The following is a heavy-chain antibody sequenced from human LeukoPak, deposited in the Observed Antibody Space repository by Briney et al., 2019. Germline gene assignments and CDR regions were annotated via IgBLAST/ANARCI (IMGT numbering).Heavy chain of an antibody. CDR1: GGSISSGSYY. D-gene: IGHD4-17*01. CDR2: IYTSGST. V-gene: IGHV4-61*02. J-gene: IGHJ3*02. Sequence: SQTLSLTCTVSGGSISSGSYYWRWIRQPAGKGLEWIGRIYTSGSTYYNPSLKSRVTISVDTSKNQFSLKLSSVTAADTAVYYCARGTTDDAFDIWGQGTMVTVSS. CDR3: ARGTTDDAFDI.